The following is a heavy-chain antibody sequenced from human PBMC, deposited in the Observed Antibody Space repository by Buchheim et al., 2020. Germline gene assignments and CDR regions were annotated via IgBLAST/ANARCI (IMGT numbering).Heavy chain of an antibody. D-gene: IGHD2-21*02. Sequence: EVQLVESGGGLVQPGGSLRLSCAASGFTFSSYWMHWVRQAPGKGLVWVSRINSDGSSTSYADSVKGRFTISRDNAKKTLYLQMNSLRAEDTAVYYCARVAPFYCGGDCYSPHDYWGQGTL. CDR2: INSDGSST. CDR3: ARVAPFYCGGDCYSPHDY. CDR1: GFTFSSYW. J-gene: IGHJ4*02. V-gene: IGHV3-74*01.